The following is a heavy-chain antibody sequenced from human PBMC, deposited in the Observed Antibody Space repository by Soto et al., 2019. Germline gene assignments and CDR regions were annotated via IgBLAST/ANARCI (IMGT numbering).Heavy chain of an antibody. CDR1: GFTFSSYA. CDR2: ISGSGGST. J-gene: IGHJ5*01. Sequence: GGSLRLSCAASGFTFSSYAMSWVRQAPGKGLEWVSAISGSGGSTYYADSVKGRFTISRDNSKNTLYLQMNSLRAEDTAVYYCAKDPNWGYCSVGSCYSNDDWFDPWGQGTLVTGSS. CDR3: AKDPNWGYCSVGSCYSNDDWFDP. V-gene: IGHV3-23*01. D-gene: IGHD2-15*01.